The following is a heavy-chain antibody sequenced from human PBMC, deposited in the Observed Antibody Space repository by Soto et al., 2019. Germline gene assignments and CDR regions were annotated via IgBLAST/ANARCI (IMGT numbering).Heavy chain of an antibody. V-gene: IGHV1-18*03. CDR2: ISAYNGNT. CDR1: GYTFTSYG. Sequence: QVQLVQSGAEVKKPGASVKVSCKASGYTFTSYGSSWVRQAPGQGLEWMGWISAYNGNTNYVQKLQGRVTMTTDTYTSTAYMELRSLKFDDMVVYYCVRDGYSTNFAYWGQGTLVTVSS. D-gene: IGHD6-13*01. J-gene: IGHJ4*02. CDR3: VRDGYSTNFAY.